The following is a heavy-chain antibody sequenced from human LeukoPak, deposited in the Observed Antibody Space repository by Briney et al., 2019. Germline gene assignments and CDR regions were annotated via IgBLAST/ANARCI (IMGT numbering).Heavy chain of an antibody. CDR3: ARVDYYGSGSYDY. Sequence: ASVKVSCKASGGTFSSYAISWVRQAPGQGLEWMGRIIPILGIANYAQKFQGRVTITADKSTSTAYIELSSLRSEDTAVYYCARVDYYGSGSYDYWGQGTLVTVSS. J-gene: IGHJ4*02. CDR1: GGTFSSYA. D-gene: IGHD3-10*01. CDR2: IIPILGIA. V-gene: IGHV1-69*04.